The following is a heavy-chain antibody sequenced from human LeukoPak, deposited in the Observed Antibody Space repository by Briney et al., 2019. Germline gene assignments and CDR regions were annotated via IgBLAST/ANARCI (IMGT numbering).Heavy chain of an antibody. Sequence: PGGSLRLSCAASGFTFTSYSMNWVRQAPGKGLEWVSTISGSGGSTYYADSVKGRFTISRDNSKNTLFLQMNSLRAEDTAVYYCAKDDSSGVICDYWGQGALVTVSS. J-gene: IGHJ4*02. V-gene: IGHV3-23*01. CDR3: AKDDSSGVICDY. CDR2: ISGSGGST. CDR1: GFTFTSYS. D-gene: IGHD3-22*01.